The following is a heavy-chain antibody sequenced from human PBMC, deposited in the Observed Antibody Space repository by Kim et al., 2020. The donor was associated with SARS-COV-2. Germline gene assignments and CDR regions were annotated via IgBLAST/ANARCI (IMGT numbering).Heavy chain of an antibody. J-gene: IGHJ6*02. V-gene: IGHV3-74*01. Sequence: YADSVRGRITMSRDNGKHMMYLEMSRLGAEDTAVYFCVKGGTYIYNLMDVWGQGTTVTVSS. D-gene: IGHD1-7*01. CDR3: VKGGTYIYNLMDV.